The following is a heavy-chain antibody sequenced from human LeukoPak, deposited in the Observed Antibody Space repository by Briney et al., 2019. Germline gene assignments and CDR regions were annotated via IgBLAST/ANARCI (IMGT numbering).Heavy chain of an antibody. D-gene: IGHD2-15*01. V-gene: IGHV1-3*04. CDR1: GYTFTSYA. CDR2: INTGNGNT. J-gene: IGHJ5*02. Sequence: GASVKVSCKASGYTFTSYAMHWVRQAPGQRLEWMGWINTGNGNTKYSQRFQGRVTITRDTSASTAYMELSSLRSEDTALFYCARGTPLGFEGEGDFWFDPWGQGTLVTVSS. CDR3: ARGTPLGFEGEGDFWFDP.